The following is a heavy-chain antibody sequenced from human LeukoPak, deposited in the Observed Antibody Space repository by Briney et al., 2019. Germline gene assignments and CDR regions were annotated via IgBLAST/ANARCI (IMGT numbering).Heavy chain of an antibody. CDR1: GYTFIGYY. CDR3: ARGVQVRGVTPYNWFDP. D-gene: IGHD3-10*01. J-gene: IGHJ5*02. Sequence: ASVKVSCKASGYTFIGYYMHWVRQAPGQGLEWMGWINPNSGGTNYAQKFQGRVTMTRDTSISTAYMELSRLRSDDTAVYYCARGVQVRGVTPYNWFDPWGQGTLVTVSS. V-gene: IGHV1-2*02. CDR2: INPNSGGT.